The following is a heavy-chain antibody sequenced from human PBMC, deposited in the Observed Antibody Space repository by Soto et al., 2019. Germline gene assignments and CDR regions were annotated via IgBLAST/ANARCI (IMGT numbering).Heavy chain of an antibody. D-gene: IGHD2-8*01. V-gene: IGHV4-59*01. CDR3: ARALYAGPPHFDY. Sequence: QVQLQESGPGLVKPSETLSLTCTVSGGSISSYYWSWIRQPPGKGLEWIGYIYYSGSTNYNPSLKSRVTISVDTSKNQFSLKLSSVTAADTAVYYCARALYAGPPHFDYWGQGTLVTVSS. J-gene: IGHJ4*02. CDR1: GGSISSYY. CDR2: IYYSGST.